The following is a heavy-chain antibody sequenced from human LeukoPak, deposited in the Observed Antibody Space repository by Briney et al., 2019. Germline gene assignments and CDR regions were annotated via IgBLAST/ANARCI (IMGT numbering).Heavy chain of an antibody. Sequence: ASVKVSCKDSGYTFTSYGISWVRQAPGQGLEWMGWISAYNGNTNYAQKLQGRVTMTTDTSTSTAYMELRSLRSDDTAVYYCARVHIAAAGTRGHDDAFDIWGQGTMVTVSS. J-gene: IGHJ3*02. CDR3: ARVHIAAAGTRGHDDAFDI. D-gene: IGHD6-13*01. CDR2: ISAYNGNT. V-gene: IGHV1-18*01. CDR1: GYTFTSYG.